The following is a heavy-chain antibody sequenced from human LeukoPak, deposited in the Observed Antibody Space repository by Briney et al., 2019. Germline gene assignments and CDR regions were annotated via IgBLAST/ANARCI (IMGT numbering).Heavy chain of an antibody. CDR2: IWYDGSNK. D-gene: IGHD3-22*01. CDR3: ARVLSRYYDSSGYYDY. V-gene: IGHV3-33*01. Sequence: GSLRLSCAASGFTFSSYGMHWVRQAPGKGLEWVAVIWYDGSNKYYADSVKGRFTISRDNSKNTLYLQMNSLRAEDTAVYYCARVLSRYYDSSGYYDYWGQGTLVTVSS. J-gene: IGHJ4*02. CDR1: GFTFSSYG.